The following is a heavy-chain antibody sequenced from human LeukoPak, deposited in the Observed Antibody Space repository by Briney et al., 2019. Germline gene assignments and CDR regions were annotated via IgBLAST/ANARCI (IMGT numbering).Heavy chain of an antibody. J-gene: IGHJ2*01. V-gene: IGHV4-59*01. Sequence: SETLSLTCTVCVGSISSYYWSWIRQPPGKGLEWIGYIYYSGSTNYNPSLKSRVTISVDTSKNQFSLKLSSVTAADTAVYYCARAVYYYDSSGHPYWYFDLWGRGTLVTVSS. CDR1: VGSISSYY. CDR2: IYYSGST. D-gene: IGHD3-22*01. CDR3: ARAVYYYDSSGHPYWYFDL.